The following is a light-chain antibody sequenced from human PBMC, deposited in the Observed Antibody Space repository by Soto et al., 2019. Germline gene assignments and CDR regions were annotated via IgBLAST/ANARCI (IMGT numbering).Light chain of an antibody. CDR3: SSFASSRTYV. CDR1: SSDVGGYNY. Sequence: QSALTQPPSASGSPGQSVTISCTGTSSDVGGYNYVSWYQQHPGKAPKVMIYEVSKRPSGVPDRFSGSKSDNTASLTVSGLQAEDEAVYFCSSFASSRTYVFGTGTKLTVL. J-gene: IGLJ1*01. CDR2: EVS. V-gene: IGLV2-8*01.